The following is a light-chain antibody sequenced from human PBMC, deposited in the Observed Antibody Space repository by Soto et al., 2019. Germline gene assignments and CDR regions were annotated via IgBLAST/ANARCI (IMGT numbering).Light chain of an antibody. Sequence: DIQLTQSPSFLSASVGDGITISCRASQGISSYLAWYQQKPGKAPKLLIHTASTLQSGVPSRFSGSGVGAEFTLTISSLQPEDFATYYCQQRHSYPITFGQGTRLEIK. J-gene: IGKJ5*01. CDR3: QQRHSYPIT. V-gene: IGKV1-9*01. CDR2: TAS. CDR1: QGISSY.